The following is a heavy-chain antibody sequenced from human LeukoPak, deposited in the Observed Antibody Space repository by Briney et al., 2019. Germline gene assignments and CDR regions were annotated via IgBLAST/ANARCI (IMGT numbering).Heavy chain of an antibody. D-gene: IGHD6-13*01. CDR3: ARAHSSSWYAGRDYFDC. J-gene: IGHJ4*02. V-gene: IGHV1-18*01. Sequence: ASVKVSCKASGYTFTSYGISWVRQAPGQGLEWMGWISAYNGNTNYAQKLQGRVTMTTDTSTSTAYMELRSLRSDDTAVYYCARAHSSSWYAGRDYFDCWGQGTLVTVSS. CDR2: ISAYNGNT. CDR1: GYTFTSYG.